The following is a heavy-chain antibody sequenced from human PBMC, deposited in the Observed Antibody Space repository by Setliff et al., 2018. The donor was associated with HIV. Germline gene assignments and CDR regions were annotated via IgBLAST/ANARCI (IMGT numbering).Heavy chain of an antibody. J-gene: IGHJ4*02. V-gene: IGHV3-49*04. CDR1: GFTFEDYG. CDR3: TRASFGLVAPLDF. Sequence: GGSLRLSCAASGFTFEDYGMSWVRQAPGKGLEWVGFIRSKPYGGTTEYAASLKGRFTISRDDSKTIAYLQINSLKTEDTAVYYCTRASFGLVAPLDFWGQGTLVTVSS. CDR2: IRSKPYGGTT. D-gene: IGHD5-12*01.